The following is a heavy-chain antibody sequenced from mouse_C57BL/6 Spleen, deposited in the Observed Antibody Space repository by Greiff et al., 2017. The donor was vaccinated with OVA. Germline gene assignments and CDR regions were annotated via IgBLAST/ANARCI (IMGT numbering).Heavy chain of an antibody. CDR2: IDPSDSYT. Sequence: QVQLQQPGAELVKPGASVKLSCKASGYTFTSYWMQWVKQRPGQGLEWIGEIDPSDSYTNYNQKFKGKATLTVDTSSSTAYMQLSSLTSEDSAVYYCARRGWDGYWGQGTTLTVSS. V-gene: IGHV1-50*01. CDR3: ARRGWDGY. CDR1: GYTFTSYW. J-gene: IGHJ2*01. D-gene: IGHD4-1*01.